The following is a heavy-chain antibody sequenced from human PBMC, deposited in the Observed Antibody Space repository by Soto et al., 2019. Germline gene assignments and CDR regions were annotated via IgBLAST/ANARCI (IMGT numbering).Heavy chain of an antibody. CDR1: GYTFTRYG. Sequence: QVQLVQSGAEVKNPGASVKVSCKASGYTFTRYGIGWARQAPGQGLEWMGWINTYNGNTNYAQNVQGRVTLTTDTFTSTAYMELRSLRSNDTAINYCAMVDVYVTPRPQYVWGQGTTVIVSS. D-gene: IGHD3-16*01. CDR3: AMVDVYVTPRPQYV. J-gene: IGHJ6*01. CDR2: INTYNGNT. V-gene: IGHV1-18*01.